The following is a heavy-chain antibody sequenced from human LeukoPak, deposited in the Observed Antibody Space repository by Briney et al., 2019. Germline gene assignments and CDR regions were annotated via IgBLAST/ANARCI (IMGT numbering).Heavy chain of an antibody. D-gene: IGHD5-12*01. V-gene: IGHV4-59*01. CDR3: ARADGEWLRPGAYFDY. CDR1: GGSISSYY. J-gene: IGHJ4*02. Sequence: SETLSLTCTVPGGSISSYYWSWIRQPPGKGLEWIGYIYYSGSTNYNPSLKSRVTISVDTSKNQFSLKLSSVTAADTAVYYCARADGEWLRPGAYFDYWGQGTLVTVSS. CDR2: IYYSGST.